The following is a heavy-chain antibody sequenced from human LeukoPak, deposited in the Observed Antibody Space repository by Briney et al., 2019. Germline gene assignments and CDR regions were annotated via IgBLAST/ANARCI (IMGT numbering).Heavy chain of an antibody. CDR3: ARERGRPIFGVVKHWFDP. Sequence: SETLSLTCAVYGVSFSGYYWSWIRQPPGKGLEWIGAINHSGSTNYNPSLKSRVTISLDTSKNLFSLKLSSVPAADTAVYYCARERGRPIFGVVKHWFDPWGQGNLVTVSS. CDR2: INHSGST. D-gene: IGHD3-3*01. V-gene: IGHV4-34*01. J-gene: IGHJ5*02. CDR1: GVSFSGYY.